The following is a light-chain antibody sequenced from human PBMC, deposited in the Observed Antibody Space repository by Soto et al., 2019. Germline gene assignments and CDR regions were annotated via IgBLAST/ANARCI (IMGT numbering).Light chain of an antibody. CDR3: QQYGSSPYT. CDR1: QSVRNNY. CDR2: GAS. J-gene: IGKJ2*01. Sequence: EILWTQSPGTLSLSPGERATLSCRARQSVRNNYVAWYQQKPGQAPRLFIHGASGRATGIPDRFSGSGSGTDFTLTISRLEPEDFAVYYCQQYGSSPYTFGQGTKLEI. V-gene: IGKV3-20*01.